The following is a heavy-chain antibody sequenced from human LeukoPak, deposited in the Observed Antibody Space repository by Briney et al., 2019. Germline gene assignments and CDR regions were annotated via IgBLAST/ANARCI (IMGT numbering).Heavy chain of an antibody. V-gene: IGHV4-59*12. CDR1: GGSISSYY. CDR3: ARGVDGRNWFDP. CDR2: IYYSGST. Sequence: SETLSLTCTVSGGSISSYYWSWIRQPPGKGLEWIGYIYYSGSTNYNPSLKSRVTISVDTSKNQFSLQLNSVTPEDTAVYYCARGVDGRNWFDPWGQGTLVTVSS. D-gene: IGHD1-14*01. J-gene: IGHJ5*02.